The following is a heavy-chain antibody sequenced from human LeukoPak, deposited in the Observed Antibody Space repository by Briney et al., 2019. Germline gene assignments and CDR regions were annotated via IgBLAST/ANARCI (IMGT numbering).Heavy chain of an antibody. CDR1: GFAFDDYA. CDR2: ISWNSGSI. J-gene: IGHJ4*02. D-gene: IGHD3-3*01. V-gene: IGHV3-9*01. CDR3: ARQYYDIWSGYYTADYYFDY. Sequence: PGGSLRLSCAASGFAFDDYAMHWVRQAPGKGLEWVSGISWNSGSIGYADSVKGRFTISRDNAKNSLYLELHSLRAEDTAVYYCARQYYDIWSGYYTADYYFDYWGQGTLVTVSS.